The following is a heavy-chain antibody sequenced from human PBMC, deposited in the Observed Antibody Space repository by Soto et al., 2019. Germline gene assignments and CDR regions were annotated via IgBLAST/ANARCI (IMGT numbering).Heavy chain of an antibody. CDR3: AGSYCTGGSCYFDY. Sequence: EVQLVESGGGLVQPGGSPRLSCAASGFTVSSNYMSWVRQAPGKGLEWVSVIYSGGSTYYADSVKGRFTISRDYSKNTLYLQMNSLRAEDTAVYYCAGSYCTGGSCYFDYWGQGTLVIVSS. J-gene: IGHJ4*02. V-gene: IGHV3-66*01. CDR2: IYSGGST. D-gene: IGHD2-8*02. CDR1: GFTVSSNY.